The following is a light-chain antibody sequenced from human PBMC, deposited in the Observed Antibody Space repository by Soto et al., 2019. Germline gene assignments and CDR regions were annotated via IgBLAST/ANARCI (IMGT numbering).Light chain of an antibody. V-gene: IGKV1-39*01. CDR2: AAC. CDR1: QSISTY. J-gene: IGKJ1*01. Sequence: DIQMTQSPSSLSASVGDRITITCRASQSISTYLNWYQQKPGKAPKLLIFAACSLQSGVPSRFSGSRSGPDFTLTISSLQPEDFATYYCQQSYSSPPTFGQGTKVDIK. CDR3: QQSYSSPPT.